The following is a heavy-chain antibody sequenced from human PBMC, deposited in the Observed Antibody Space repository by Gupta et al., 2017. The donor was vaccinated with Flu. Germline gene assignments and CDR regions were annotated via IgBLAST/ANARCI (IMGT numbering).Heavy chain of an antibody. V-gene: IGHV3-48*02. CDR1: GVTFSYCH. D-gene: IGHD3-9*01. CDR3: ARDFDRAFHH. Sequence: EVQLVESGGDLVQPGRSLRISCAASGVTFSYCHMSWVRQAPGRGLEWLSYIGSGGNTDYADYVRGRFTISRDNAKNSLYLQMNSLGDEDTAVYYCARDFDRAFHHWGQGILVTVSS. J-gene: IGHJ4*02. CDR2: IGSGGNT.